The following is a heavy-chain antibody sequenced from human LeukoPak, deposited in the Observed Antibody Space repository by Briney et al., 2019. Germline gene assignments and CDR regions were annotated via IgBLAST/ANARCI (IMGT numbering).Heavy chain of an antibody. J-gene: IGHJ4*02. V-gene: IGHV3-53*01. D-gene: IGHD1-26*01. CDR1: GFTVSSNY. CDR3: ARVQWELLSSSYFDY. CDR2: IYSGGST. Sequence: GGSLRLSCAASGFTVSSNYMSWVRQAPGKGLEWVSVIYSGGSTYYADSVKGRFTISRDNSKNTLYLQMNSLRAEDTAVYYCARVQWELLSSSYFDYWGQGTLVTVSS.